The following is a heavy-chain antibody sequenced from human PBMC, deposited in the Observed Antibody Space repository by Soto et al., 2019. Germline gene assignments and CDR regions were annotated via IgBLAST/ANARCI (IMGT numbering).Heavy chain of an antibody. V-gene: IGHV3-30*18. CDR2: ILYDEIKK. D-gene: IGHD3-16*01. CDR3: AKSRATGTGRWNYVWDEFAT. J-gene: IGHJ5*02. CDR1: GFSFSSYG. Sequence: GGSLRLSCTASGFSFSSYGMHWGRLAPRKGLERVGVILYDEIKKYYADSVKGRFTIPRNNSKTTLYLQMNSLRAEDTAVYYGAKSRATGTGRWNYVWDEFATGVQGTVVTVSS.